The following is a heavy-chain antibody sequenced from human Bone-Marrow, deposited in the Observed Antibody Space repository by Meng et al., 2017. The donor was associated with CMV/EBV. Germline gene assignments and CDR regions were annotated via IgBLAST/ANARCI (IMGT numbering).Heavy chain of an antibody. CDR3: ARDQGHYYGSGSYYSNWFDP. V-gene: IGHV1-69*05. J-gene: IGHJ5*02. Sequence: FSSYAISWVRQAPGQGLEWMGGIIPIFGTANYAQKSQGRVTITTDESTSTAYMELSSLRSEDTAVYYCARDQGHYYGSGSYYSNWFDPWGQGTLVTVSS. CDR2: IIPIFGTA. CDR1: FSSYA. D-gene: IGHD3-10*01.